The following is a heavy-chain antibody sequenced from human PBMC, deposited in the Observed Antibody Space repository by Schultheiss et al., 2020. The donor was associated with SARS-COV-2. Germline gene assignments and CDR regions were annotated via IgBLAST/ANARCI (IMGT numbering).Heavy chain of an antibody. V-gene: IGHV3-33*01. CDR3: AREGIAVAGTFDY. CDR1: GFTFSSYA. Sequence: GESLKISCAASGFTFSSYAMHWVRQAPGKGLEWVAVIWYDGSNKYYADSVKGRFTISRDNSKNTLYLQMNSLRAEDTAVYYCAREGIAVAGTFDYWGQGTLVTVSS. CDR2: IWYDGSNK. J-gene: IGHJ4*02. D-gene: IGHD6-19*01.